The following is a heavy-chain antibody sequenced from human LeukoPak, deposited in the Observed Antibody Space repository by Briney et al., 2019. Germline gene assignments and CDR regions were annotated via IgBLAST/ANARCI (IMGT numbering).Heavy chain of an antibody. V-gene: IGHV4-4*07. CDR2: LYPGGNS. J-gene: IGHJ4*02. D-gene: IGHD6-19*01. CDR1: GGSISAYY. CDR3: ARAGRYSSGPTL. Sequence: SETLSLTCTVSGGSISAYYWSWIRQPAGEGLEWIGHLYPGGNSNYNPSLKSRVTMSADTSKNHFSLNLSSVTAADTAVYYCARAGRYSSGPTLWGQGTLVTVSS.